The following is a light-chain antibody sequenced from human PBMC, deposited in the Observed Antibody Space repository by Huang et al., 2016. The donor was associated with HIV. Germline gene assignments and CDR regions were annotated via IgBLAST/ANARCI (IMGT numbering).Light chain of an antibody. CDR1: QSVSSD. CDR3: QQRSNWPPWT. CDR2: DTS. V-gene: IGKV3-11*01. J-gene: IGKJ1*01. Sequence: EIVLTQSPATLYLSPGERATLSCRASQSVSSDLAWYQQKPGQAPRLIIYDTSSRATGLPARCSGSGSVTDFTLTISSLEPEDFAVYYCQQRSNWPPWTFGQGTKVEIK.